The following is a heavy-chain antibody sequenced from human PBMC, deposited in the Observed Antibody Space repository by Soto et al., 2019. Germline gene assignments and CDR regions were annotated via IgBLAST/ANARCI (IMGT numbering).Heavy chain of an antibody. D-gene: IGHD6-19*01. J-gene: IGHJ5*02. CDR1: GYSFTSYG. Sequence: QVQLVQSVTEVKKPGASVQVSCKASGYSFTSYGINWVRQAPGQGLEWMGWISTYNGDTNYAQKFQGRVTMTTDTSTTTAYMELRRLTSDDTAAYFCARGDSTGSPRGWFDPWGQGTVVTVSS. CDR3: ARGDSTGSPRGWFDP. CDR2: ISTYNGDT. V-gene: IGHV1-18*04.